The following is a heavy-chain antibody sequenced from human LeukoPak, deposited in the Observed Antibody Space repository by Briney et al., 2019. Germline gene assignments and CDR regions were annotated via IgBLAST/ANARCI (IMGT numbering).Heavy chain of an antibody. CDR2: ISYDGSNK. Sequence: GGSLRLSCAASGFTFSSYAMHWVRQAPGKGLERVAVISYDGSNKYYADSVKGRFTISRDNSKNTLYLQMNSLRAEDTAVYYCARGESLVTTIDYWGQGTLVTVSS. CDR1: GFTFSSYA. D-gene: IGHD5-12*01. CDR3: ARGESLVTTIDY. V-gene: IGHV3-30-3*01. J-gene: IGHJ4*02.